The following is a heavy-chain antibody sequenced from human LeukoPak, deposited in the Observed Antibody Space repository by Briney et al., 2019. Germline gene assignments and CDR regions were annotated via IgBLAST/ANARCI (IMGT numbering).Heavy chain of an antibody. D-gene: IGHD6-6*01. V-gene: IGHV1-2*06. CDR1: GSTFTGYY. CDR3: ARDRRTARLFDY. Sequence: ASVKVSCKASGSTFTGYYMHWVRQAPGQGLEWMGRINPNSGGTNYAQKFQGRVTMTRDTSISTAYMELSRLRSDDTAVYYCARDRRTARLFDYWGQGTLVTVSS. CDR2: INPNSGGT. J-gene: IGHJ4*02.